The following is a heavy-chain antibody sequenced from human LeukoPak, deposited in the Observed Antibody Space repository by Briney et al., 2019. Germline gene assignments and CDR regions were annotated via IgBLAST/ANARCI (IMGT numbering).Heavy chain of an antibody. J-gene: IGHJ4*02. CDR1: GGSISSYY. D-gene: IGHD2-15*01. V-gene: IGHV4-4*07. CDR3: ARDLCSGGSCYFDY. Sequence: SETLSLTCTVSGGSISSYYWSWIRQPAGKGLEWIGRIYTSGSTNYNPSLKSRVTMSVDTSKNQFSLKLSSATAADTAVYYCARDLCSGGSCYFDYWGQGTLVTVSS. CDR2: IYTSGST.